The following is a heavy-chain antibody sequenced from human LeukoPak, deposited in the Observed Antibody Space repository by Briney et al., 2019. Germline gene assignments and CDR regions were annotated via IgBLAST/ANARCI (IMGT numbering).Heavy chain of an antibody. Sequence: GGSLRLSCAASGFTFSSYSMNWVRQAPGKGLEWVSSISSSSSYIYYADSVRGRLTISRDNAKNSLYLQMNSLRAEDTAVYYCARGGDYYDSSGYTIGTEYFQHWGQGTLVTVSS. CDR2: ISSSSSYI. J-gene: IGHJ1*01. CDR3: ARGGDYYDSSGYTIGTEYFQH. V-gene: IGHV3-21*01. D-gene: IGHD3-22*01. CDR1: GFTFSSYS.